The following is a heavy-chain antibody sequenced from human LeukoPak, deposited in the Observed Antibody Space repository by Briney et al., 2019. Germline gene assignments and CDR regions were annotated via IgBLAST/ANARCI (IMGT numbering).Heavy chain of an antibody. CDR3: ASLPMWYGSGSYYETYYYYYYMDV. D-gene: IGHD3-10*01. CDR1: GYTFSSYS. V-gene: IGHV3-48*01. J-gene: IGHJ6*03. CDR2: ISSSSSTI. Sequence: GGSLRLSCAASGYTFSSYSMNWVRQAPGKGLEWVSYISSSSSTIYYADSVKGRFTISRDNAKNSLYLQMNSLRAEDTAVYYCASLPMWYGSGSYYETYYYYYYMDVWGKGTTVTVSS.